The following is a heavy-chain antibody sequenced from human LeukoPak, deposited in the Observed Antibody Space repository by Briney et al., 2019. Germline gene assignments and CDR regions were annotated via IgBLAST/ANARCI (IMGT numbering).Heavy chain of an antibody. D-gene: IGHD4-23*01. Sequence: PGGSLRLSCAASRFTFNKYGMHWVRQAPGKGLEWVSYISSSGSDIYYADSVKGRFTISRDNAKNSLYLHMNSLRAEDTAVYYCARDYGGSSPFDYWGQGTLVTVSS. CDR3: ARDYGGSSPFDY. CDR1: RFTFNKYG. J-gene: IGHJ4*02. CDR2: ISSSGSDI. V-gene: IGHV3-21*05.